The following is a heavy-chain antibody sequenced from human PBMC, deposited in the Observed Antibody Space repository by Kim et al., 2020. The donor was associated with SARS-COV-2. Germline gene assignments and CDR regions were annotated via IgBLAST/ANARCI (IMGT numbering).Heavy chain of an antibody. CDR3: ASHRAWYYYDSSGYFGRDYGIAV. V-gene: IGHV3-48*02. D-gene: IGHD3-22*01. Sequence: GGSLRLSCAASGFTFSSYSMNWVRQAPGKGLEWVSYISSSSTIYYADSVKGRFTISRDNAKNSLDLQMNSLRDEDTAVYYCASHRAWYYYDSSGYFGRDYGIAVWGQGTTVPVSS. J-gene: IGHJ6*02. CDR1: GFTFSSYS. CDR2: ISSSSTI.